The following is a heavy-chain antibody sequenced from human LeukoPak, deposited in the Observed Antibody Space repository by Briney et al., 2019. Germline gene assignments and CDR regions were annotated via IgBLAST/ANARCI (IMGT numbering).Heavy chain of an antibody. Sequence: ASVKVSCKASGYTFTGYYMHWVRQAPGQGLEWMGWINPNSGGTNYAQKFQGRVTMTRDTSISTAYMELSRLRSDDTAVYYCAREPKIPAASYNILTGYYDGPDYYYYGMDVWGQGTTVTVSS. CDR3: AREPKIPAASYNILTGYYDGPDYYYYGMDV. CDR1: GYTFTGYY. CDR2: INPNSGGT. D-gene: IGHD3-9*01. V-gene: IGHV1-2*02. J-gene: IGHJ6*02.